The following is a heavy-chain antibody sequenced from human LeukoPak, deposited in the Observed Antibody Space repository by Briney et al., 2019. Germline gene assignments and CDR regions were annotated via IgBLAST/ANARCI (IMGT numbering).Heavy chain of an antibody. V-gene: IGHV4-4*02. Sequence: NPSGTLSLTCAVSGDSISSSNWWGWVRQPPGKGLEWIGYIYYSGSTYYNPSLKSRVTISVDTSKNQFSLKLSSVTAADTAVYYCAREGYDFWSAYYYGMDVWGQGTTVTVSS. CDR3: AREGYDFWSAYYYGMDV. CDR2: IYYSGST. J-gene: IGHJ6*02. D-gene: IGHD3-3*01. CDR1: GDSISSSNW.